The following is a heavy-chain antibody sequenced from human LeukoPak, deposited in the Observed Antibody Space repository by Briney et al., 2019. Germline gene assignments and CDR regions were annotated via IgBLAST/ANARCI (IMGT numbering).Heavy chain of an antibody. CDR1: GFTFSSYG. J-gene: IGHJ3*02. CDR3: ARVGKYSYGYGAFDI. V-gene: IGHV3-30*02. D-gene: IGHD5-18*01. CDR2: IRYDGSNK. Sequence: GGSLRLSCAASGFTFSSYGMHWVRQAPGKGLEWVAFIRYDGSNKYYADSVKGRFTISRDNSKNTLYLQMNSLRVEDTAVYYCARVGKYSYGYGAFDIWGQGTMVTVSS.